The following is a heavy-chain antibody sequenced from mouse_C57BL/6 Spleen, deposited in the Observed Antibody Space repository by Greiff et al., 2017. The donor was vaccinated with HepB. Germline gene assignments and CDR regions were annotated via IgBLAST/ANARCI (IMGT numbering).Heavy chain of an antibody. CDR3: ARSGTDLYFDV. CDR1: GYTFTSYW. D-gene: IGHD4-1*01. V-gene: IGHV1-69*01. CDR2: IDPSDSYT. J-gene: IGHJ1*03. Sequence: QVQLQQPGAELVMPGASVKLSCKASGYTFTSYWMHWVKQRPGQGLEWIGEIDPSDSYTNYNQKFKGKSTLTVDKSSSTAYMQLSSLTSEDSAVYYCARSGTDLYFDVWGTGTTVTVSS.